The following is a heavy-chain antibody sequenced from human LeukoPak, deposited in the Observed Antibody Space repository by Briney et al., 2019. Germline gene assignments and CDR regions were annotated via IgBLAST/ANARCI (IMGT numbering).Heavy chain of an antibody. CDR1: GGSISSSTYF. V-gene: IGHV4-39*07. J-gene: IGHJ3*02. CDR3: ARDLPYYYDSSGYRAFDI. CDR2: IYYSGST. D-gene: IGHD3-22*01. Sequence: NTSETLSLTCTVSGGSISSSTYFWGWIRQPPGKGLEWTGTIYYSGSTYYNPSLKSRVTISVDTSKNQFSLKLSSVTAADTAVYYCARDLPYYYDSSGYRAFDIWGQGTMVTVSS.